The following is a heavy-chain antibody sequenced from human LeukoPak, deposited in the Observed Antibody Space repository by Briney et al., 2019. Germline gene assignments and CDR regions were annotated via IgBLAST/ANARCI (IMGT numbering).Heavy chain of an antibody. J-gene: IGHJ4*02. D-gene: IGHD2-15*01. Sequence: GGSLRLSCAASGFTFSSYEMNWVRQAPGKGLEWVSYISSSGSTIYYADSVKGRFTISRDNAKNSLYLQMNSLRAEDTAVYYCARVGGYYFAPDYWGQGTLVTVSS. V-gene: IGHV3-48*03. CDR2: ISSSGSTI. CDR3: ARVGGYYFAPDY. CDR1: GFTFSSYE.